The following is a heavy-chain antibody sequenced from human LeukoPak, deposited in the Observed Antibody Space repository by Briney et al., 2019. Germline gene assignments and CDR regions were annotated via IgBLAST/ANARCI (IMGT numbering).Heavy chain of an antibody. D-gene: IGHD3-3*01. CDR1: GGSISSGGYY. J-gene: IGHJ5*02. CDR3: ARGREDYDFWSGYLRRYNWFDP. V-gene: IGHV4-31*03. Sequence: PSETLSLTCTVSGGSISSGGYYWSWIRQHPGKGLEWIGYIYYSGSTYYNPSLKSRVTISVDTSKNQFSLKLSSVTAADTAVYYCARGREDYDFWSGYLRRYNWFDPWGQGTLVTVSS. CDR2: IYYSGST.